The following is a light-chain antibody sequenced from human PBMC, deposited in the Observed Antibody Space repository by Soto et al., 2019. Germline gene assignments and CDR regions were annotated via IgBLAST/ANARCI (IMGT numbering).Light chain of an antibody. Sequence: DIVMTQSPDSLAVSLGERATINCKSSQSVLYNSNNKNYLAWYQQKPGQPPKLLIDWASTRESGVPDRFSGSASGTDFTLTISSLQAEDVAVYHCQQYYNTPFTFGPGTKVDIK. V-gene: IGKV4-1*01. CDR1: QSVLYNSNNKNY. J-gene: IGKJ3*01. CDR2: WAS. CDR3: QQYYNTPFT.